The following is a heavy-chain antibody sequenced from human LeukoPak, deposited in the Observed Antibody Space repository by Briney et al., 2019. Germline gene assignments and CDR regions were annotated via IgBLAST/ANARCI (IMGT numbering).Heavy chain of an antibody. Sequence: PSETLSLTCAVSGGSISSSNWWSWVRQPPGKGLEWIGEIYHSGSTNYNPSLKSRGTISVDKSKNQFSLKLSSVTAADTAVYYCARRRENPNWFDPWGQGTLVTVSS. CDR3: ARRRENPNWFDP. J-gene: IGHJ5*02. CDR2: IYHSGST. CDR1: GGSISSSNW. V-gene: IGHV4-4*02. D-gene: IGHD2/OR15-2a*01.